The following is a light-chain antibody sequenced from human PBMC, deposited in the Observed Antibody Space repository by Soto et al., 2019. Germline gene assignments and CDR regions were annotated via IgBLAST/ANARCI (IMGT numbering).Light chain of an antibody. CDR2: GAS. CDR1: QSVSSN. Sequence: EIVMTQSPATLSVSPGERATLSCRASQSVSSNLAWYQQKPGQAPRLLIYGASTRATGIPARLSGSGSGTEFTLTISSLQSEDFAVYYCQQYNNWPYTFGQGTKL. CDR3: QQYNNWPYT. J-gene: IGKJ2*01. V-gene: IGKV3-15*01.